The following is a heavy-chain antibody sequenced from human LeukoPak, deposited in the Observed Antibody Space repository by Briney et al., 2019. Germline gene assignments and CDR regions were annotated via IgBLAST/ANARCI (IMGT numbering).Heavy chain of an antibody. CDR1: GFTFTIYW. V-gene: IGHV3-48*04. CDR3: AREGTGAAAGTCDY. J-gene: IGHJ4*02. Sequence: GGSLRLSCVASGFTFTIYWMSWVRQAPGKGLEWVSYIGGSGSPIYYADSVKGRFTISRDNAKNSLYLQMNSLRAEDTAVYYCAREGTGAAAGTCDYWGQGTQVTVSS. CDR2: IGGSGSPI. D-gene: IGHD6-13*01.